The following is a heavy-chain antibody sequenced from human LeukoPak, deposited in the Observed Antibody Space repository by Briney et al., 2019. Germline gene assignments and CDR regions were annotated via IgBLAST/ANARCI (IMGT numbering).Heavy chain of an antibody. D-gene: IGHD5-18*01. Sequence: GGSLRLSCAASGFTFSSYAMSWVRQAPGKGLEWVSAISGSGGSTYYADSVKGRFTISRDNSKNTLYLQMNSLRAEDAAVYYCAKDPRGYSYGYRAFDIWGQGTMVTVSS. V-gene: IGHV3-23*01. CDR1: GFTFSSYA. J-gene: IGHJ3*02. CDR2: ISGSGGST. CDR3: AKDPRGYSYGYRAFDI.